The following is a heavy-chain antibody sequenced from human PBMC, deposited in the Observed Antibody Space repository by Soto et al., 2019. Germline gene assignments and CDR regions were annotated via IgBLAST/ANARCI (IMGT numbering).Heavy chain of an antibody. V-gene: IGHV4-30-4*01. CDR1: GCSISSGDYY. D-gene: IGHD3-3*01. CDR3: ASSVLRFLEWLRGMDV. Sequence: SETLSLTCTVSGCSISSGDYYWSWIRQPPGKGLEWIGYIYYSGSTYYNPSLKSRVTISVDTSKNQFSLKLSSVTAADTAVYYCASSVLRFLEWLRGMDVWGQGTTVTVSS. CDR2: IYYSGST. J-gene: IGHJ6*02.